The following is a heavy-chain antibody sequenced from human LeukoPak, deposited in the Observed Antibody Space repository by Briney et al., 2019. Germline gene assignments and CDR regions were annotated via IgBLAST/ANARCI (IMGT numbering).Heavy chain of an antibody. J-gene: IGHJ4*02. CDR2: IISSGSGGST. D-gene: IGHD1-26*01. V-gene: IGHV3-23*01. CDR1: GFTFSSYG. Sequence: GGSLRLSCAASGFTFSSYGMSWVRQAPGKGLEWVSAIISSGSGGSTYYADFVKGRFTISRDNSNNRLYLQMSGLTAADTAVYYCAKDRSIGTYYTFDHWGQGTLVTVSS. CDR3: AKDRSIGTYYTFDH.